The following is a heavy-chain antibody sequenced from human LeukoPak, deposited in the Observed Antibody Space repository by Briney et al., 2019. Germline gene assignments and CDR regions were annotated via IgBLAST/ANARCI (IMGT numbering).Heavy chain of an antibody. CDR3: ARDISLPYSSSFDY. Sequence: GGSLRLSCAASEFTFSNYGMHWVRQAPGKGLEWVAFIRDDGSNKYYADSVKGRFTISRDNSKNTQYLQMNSLRAEDTAVYYCARDISLPYSSSFDYWGQGTLVTVSS. J-gene: IGHJ4*02. CDR1: EFTFSNYG. CDR2: IRDDGSNK. D-gene: IGHD6-13*01. V-gene: IGHV3-30*02.